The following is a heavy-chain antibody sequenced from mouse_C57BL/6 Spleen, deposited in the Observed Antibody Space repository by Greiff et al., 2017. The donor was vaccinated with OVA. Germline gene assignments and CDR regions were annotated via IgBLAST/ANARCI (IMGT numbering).Heavy chain of an antibody. D-gene: IGHD2-3*01. CDR1: GYTFTGYW. J-gene: IGHJ2*01. CDR2: ILPGSGST. CDR3: ARYWDGYYFDY. V-gene: IGHV1-9*01. Sequence: QVQLQQSGAELMKPGASVKLSCKATGYTFTGYWIEWVKQRPGHGLEWIGEILPGSGSTNYTEKFKGKATFTADTSSNTAYMQLSSLTTEDSAIDYCARYWDGYYFDYWGQGTTLTVSS.